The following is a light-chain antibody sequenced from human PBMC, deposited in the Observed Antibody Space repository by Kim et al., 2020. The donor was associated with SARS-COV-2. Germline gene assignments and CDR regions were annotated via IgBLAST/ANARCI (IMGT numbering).Light chain of an antibody. CDR3: QQYGSAPIT. CDR2: GAS. CDR1: QSVSSSY. Sequence: EIVLTQSPGTLSLSPGERATLSCRASQSVSSSYLARYQQKPGQAPRLLIYGASSRATGIPDRFSGSGSGTDFTLTISRLEPEDFAVYYCQQYGSAPITFDQRTRLEIK. V-gene: IGKV3-20*01. J-gene: IGKJ5*01.